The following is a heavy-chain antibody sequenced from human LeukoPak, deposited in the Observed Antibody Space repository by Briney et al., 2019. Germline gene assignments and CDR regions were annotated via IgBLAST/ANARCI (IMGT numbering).Heavy chain of an antibody. V-gene: IGHV3-30*18. CDR3: AKDGLAGSEYYFDY. CDR2: ISYDGSNK. Sequence: GRSLRLSCAAPGFTFSSYGMHWVRQAPGKGLEWVAVISYDGSNKYYADSVKGRFTISRDNSKNTLYLQMNSLRAEDTAVYYCAKDGLAGSEYYFDYWGQGTLVTVSS. J-gene: IGHJ4*02. CDR1: GFTFSSYG. D-gene: IGHD6-6*01.